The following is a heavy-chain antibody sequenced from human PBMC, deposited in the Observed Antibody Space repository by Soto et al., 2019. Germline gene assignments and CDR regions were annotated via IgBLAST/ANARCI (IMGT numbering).Heavy chain of an antibody. D-gene: IGHD2-15*01. J-gene: IGHJ5*02. CDR3: ARHSCSGGSCYLVGP. V-gene: IGHV4-39*01. CDR1: GGSISSSSYY. CDR2: SYYSGST. Sequence: SETLSLTCTVSGGSISSSSYYWGWIRQPPGKGLEWIGSSYYSGSTYYNPSLKSRVTISVDTSKNQFSLTRSSVTAADTAVYYCARHSCSGGSCYLVGPWGQGTLVTVSS.